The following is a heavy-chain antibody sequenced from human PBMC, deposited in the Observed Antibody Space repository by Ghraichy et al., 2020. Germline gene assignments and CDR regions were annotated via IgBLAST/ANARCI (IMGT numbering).Heavy chain of an antibody. D-gene: IGHD4-17*01. CDR2: ITFNNGGT. J-gene: IGHJ4*02. Sequence: ASVKVSCKSSGNTFTNSFVHWVRQARGQGLEWMGRITFNNGGTTYAQEFQGRVTLTRDTSIKTAYMEMSRLRSDDTAMYYCASGGDYGDFPFDFWGQGTLVTVSS. CDR3: ASGGDYGDFPFDF. V-gene: IGHV1-2*06. CDR1: GNTFTNSF.